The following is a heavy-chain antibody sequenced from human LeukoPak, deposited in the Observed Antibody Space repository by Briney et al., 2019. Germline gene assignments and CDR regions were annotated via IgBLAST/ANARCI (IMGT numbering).Heavy chain of an antibody. V-gene: IGHV4-4*07. D-gene: IGHD3-22*01. Sequence: SETLSLTCTVSGGSISSYYWSWIRQPAGKGLEWIGRIYTSGSTYYNPSLKSRVTISVDTSKNQFSLKLSSVTAADTAVYYCARDSSGYFTLDYWGQGTLVTVSS. CDR3: ARDSSGYFTLDY. CDR1: GGSISSYY. CDR2: IYTSGST. J-gene: IGHJ4*02.